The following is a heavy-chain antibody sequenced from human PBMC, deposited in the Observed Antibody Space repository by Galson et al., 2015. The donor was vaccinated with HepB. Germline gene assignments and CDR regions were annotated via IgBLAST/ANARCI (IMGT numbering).Heavy chain of an antibody. CDR1: GFTFSSYA. CDR3: VKDRLLWFGDDAFDI. Sequence: SLRLSCAASGFTFSSYAMHWVRQAPGKGLEYVSAISSNGGSTYYADSVKGRFTISRDNSKNTLYLQMSSLRAEDTAVNYCVKDRLLWFGDDAFDIWGQGTMVTVSS. D-gene: IGHD3-10*01. V-gene: IGHV3-64D*06. J-gene: IGHJ3*02. CDR2: ISSNGGST.